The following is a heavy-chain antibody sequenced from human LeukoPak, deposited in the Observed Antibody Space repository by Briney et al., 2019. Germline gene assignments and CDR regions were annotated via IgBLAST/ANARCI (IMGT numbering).Heavy chain of an antibody. J-gene: IGHJ4*02. Sequence: SQTLSLTCTVSGGSISSGSYYWSWIRQPAGKGLEWIGRIYTSGSTNYNPSLKSRVTISVDTSKNQFSLKLSSVTAADTAVYYCARTHMVRGVITLDYWGQGTLVTVSS. CDR2: IYTSGST. CDR3: ARTHMVRGVITLDY. D-gene: IGHD3-10*01. CDR1: GGSISSGSYY. V-gene: IGHV4-61*02.